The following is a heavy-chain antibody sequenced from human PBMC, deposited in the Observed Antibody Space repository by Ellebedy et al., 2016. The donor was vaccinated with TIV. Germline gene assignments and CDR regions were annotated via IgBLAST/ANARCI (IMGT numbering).Heavy chain of an antibody. Sequence: MPSETLSLTCTVSGGSISSSSYYWGWIRQPPGKGLVWIGSIYYSGSTYYNPSLKSRVTISVDTSKNQFSLKLSSVTAADTAVYYCARHGRAYSRTTCWFDPWGQGTLVTVSS. CDR3: ARHGRAYSRTTCWFDP. CDR1: GGSISSSSYY. D-gene: IGHD1-7*01. V-gene: IGHV4-39*01. J-gene: IGHJ5*02. CDR2: IYYSGST.